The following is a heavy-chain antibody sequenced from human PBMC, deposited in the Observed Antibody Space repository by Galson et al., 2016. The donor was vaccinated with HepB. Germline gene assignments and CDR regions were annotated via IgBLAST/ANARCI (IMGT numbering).Heavy chain of an antibody. J-gene: IGHJ4*02. Sequence: SLRLSCAASGIAFSTYAMNWVRQAPGQGLEWVSYISSSSGIVYYGDSVKGRFTISRDNAKNSLYLNMNSPREEDTAIYYCATSLSGVAGADWGQGTPVIVSS. D-gene: IGHD1-26*01. V-gene: IGHV3-48*02. CDR1: GIAFSTYA. CDR3: ATSLSGVAGAD. CDR2: ISSSSGIV.